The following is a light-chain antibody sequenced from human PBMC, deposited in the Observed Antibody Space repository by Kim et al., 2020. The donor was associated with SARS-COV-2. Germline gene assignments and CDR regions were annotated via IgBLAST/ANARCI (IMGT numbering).Light chain of an antibody. V-gene: IGLV10-54*04. CDR1: SDGVGSQG. CDR2: RSN. J-gene: IGLJ3*02. CDR3: SAWDNRLSAWV. Sequence: QTATPTWSGNSDGVGSQGATWLQQHQGHPPQLVTYRSNHRPSGISERFSASRSGNTASLTITGLQPEDEADYYCSAWDNRLSAWVFGGGTKLTVL.